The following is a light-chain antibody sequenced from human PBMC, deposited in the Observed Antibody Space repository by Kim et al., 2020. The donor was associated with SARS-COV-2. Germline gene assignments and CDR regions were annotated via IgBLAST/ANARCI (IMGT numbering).Light chain of an antibody. CDR1: GVDIGSLS. Sequence: QSVLTQPPSASGTPGQSVTISCSGSGVDIGSLSVSWYQKLPGTAPKLLIYTNNHRPSGVPDRFSGSKSGTSASLDISGLRSEDEADYYCAAWDGSLSGPVFGGGTQLTVL. CDR3: AAWDGSLSGPV. J-gene: IGLJ2*01. CDR2: TNN. V-gene: IGLV1-47*01.